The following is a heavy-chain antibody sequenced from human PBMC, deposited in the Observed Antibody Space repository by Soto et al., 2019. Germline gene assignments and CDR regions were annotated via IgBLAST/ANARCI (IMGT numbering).Heavy chain of an antibody. J-gene: IGHJ5*02. CDR2: ISGSGGST. V-gene: IGHV3-23*01. Sequence: FLRLSCAASGFTFSSYAMSWVRQAPGKGLEWVSAISGSGGSTYYADSVKGRFTISRDNSKNTLYLQMNSLRAEDTAVYYCAKAAYSSSWYRGGARFDPWGQGTLVTVS. D-gene: IGHD6-13*01. CDR1: GFTFSSYA. CDR3: AKAAYSSSWYRGGARFDP.